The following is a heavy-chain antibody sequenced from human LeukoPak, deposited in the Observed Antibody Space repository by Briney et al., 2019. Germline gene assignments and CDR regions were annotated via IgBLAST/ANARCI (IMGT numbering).Heavy chain of an antibody. Sequence: GGSLRLSCAASGFSFSNFWMHWVRQAPGKGLVCVSHINSDGSITSYADSVKGRFTISRDNAKNTLYLQMNSLRAEDTAVYYCARDAVDTANAVWGQGTTVTVSS. J-gene: IGHJ6*02. CDR3: ARDAVDTANAV. V-gene: IGHV3-74*01. D-gene: IGHD5-18*01. CDR2: INSDGSIT. CDR1: GFSFSNFW.